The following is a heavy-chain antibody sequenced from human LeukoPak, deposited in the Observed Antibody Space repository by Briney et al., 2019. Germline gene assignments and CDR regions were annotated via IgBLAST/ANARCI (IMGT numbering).Heavy chain of an antibody. J-gene: IGHJ4*02. CDR3: AKDYRSGSYFDY. CDR2: IRYDGSNK. Sequence: GGSLRLSCAASGFTFSSYAMSWVRQAPGKGLEWVAFIRYDGSNKYYADSVKGRFTISRDNSKNTLYLQMNSLRAEDTAVYYCAKDYRSGSYFDYWGQGTLVTVSS. D-gene: IGHD3-10*01. CDR1: GFTFSSYA. V-gene: IGHV3-30*02.